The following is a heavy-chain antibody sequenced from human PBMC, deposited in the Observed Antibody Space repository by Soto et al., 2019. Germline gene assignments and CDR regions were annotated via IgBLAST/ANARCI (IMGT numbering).Heavy chain of an antibody. D-gene: IGHD6-13*01. V-gene: IGHV3-30-3*01. CDR2: ISYDGSNK. J-gene: IGHJ6*02. Sequence: GGSLRLSCAASGFTFSSYAMHWVRQAPGKGLEWVAVISYDGSNKYYADSVKGRFTISRDNSKNTLYLQMNSLRAEDTAVYYCARDQGAVAAAGYYGMDVWGQGTTVTVSS. CDR3: ARDQGAVAAAGYYGMDV. CDR1: GFTFSSYA.